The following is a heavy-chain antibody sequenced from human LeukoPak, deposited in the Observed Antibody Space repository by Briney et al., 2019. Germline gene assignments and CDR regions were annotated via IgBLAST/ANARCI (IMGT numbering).Heavy chain of an antibody. D-gene: IGHD3-22*01. CDR2: IRYDGSNK. V-gene: IGHV3-30*02. CDR1: GFTFSSYG. Sequence: GGSLRLSCAASGFTFSSYGMHWVRQAPGKGLEWVAFIRYDGSNKYYADSVKGRFTISRDNSKNTLYLQMNSLRAEDTAVYYCARDGGGSGYYYLIDYWGQGTLVTVSS. J-gene: IGHJ4*02. CDR3: ARDGGGSGYYYLIDY.